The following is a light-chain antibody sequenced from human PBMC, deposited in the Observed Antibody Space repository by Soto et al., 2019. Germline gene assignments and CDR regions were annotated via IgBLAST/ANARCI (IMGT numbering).Light chain of an antibody. CDR2: YTS. CDR3: QQYNKWPIT. V-gene: IGKV3-15*01. Sequence: ELVMTQSPATLSVSPGESATLSCRASQSVSSDLAWYQQKPGQAPRLLIYYTSTRATGLPDRLSGGGSGTEFNLTISRLQSEDSAFYYCQQYNKWPITFGQGTRLEIK. J-gene: IGKJ5*01. CDR1: QSVSSD.